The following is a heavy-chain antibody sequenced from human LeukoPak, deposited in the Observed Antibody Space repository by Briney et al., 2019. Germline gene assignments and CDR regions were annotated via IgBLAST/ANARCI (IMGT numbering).Heavy chain of an antibody. V-gene: IGHV1-69*04. Sequence: ASVKVSCKASGGTFSSYTISWVRQAPGQGLGWMGRIIPILGIANYAQKFQGRVTITADKSTSTAYMELSSLRSEDTAVYYCARDRNLEGIALSNWFDPWGQGTLVTVSS. CDR3: ARDRNLEGIALSNWFDP. CDR2: IIPILGIA. CDR1: GGTFSSYT. J-gene: IGHJ5*02. D-gene: IGHD6-13*01.